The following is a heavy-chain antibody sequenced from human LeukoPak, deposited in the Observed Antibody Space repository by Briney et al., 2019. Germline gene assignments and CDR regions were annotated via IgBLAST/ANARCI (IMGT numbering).Heavy chain of an antibody. CDR3: AKDRYSSGWYSDFDY. D-gene: IGHD6-19*01. V-gene: IGHV3-30*18. CDR2: ISDDGSNK. J-gene: IGHJ4*02. CDR1: GFTFSNYA. Sequence: GGSLRLSCAASGFTFSNYAMHWVRQAPGKGLEWVAVISDDGSNKYYGDSVKGRFTISRDNSKNMVYLQMNSLRAEDTAVYYCAKDRYSSGWYSDFDYWGQGTLVTVSS.